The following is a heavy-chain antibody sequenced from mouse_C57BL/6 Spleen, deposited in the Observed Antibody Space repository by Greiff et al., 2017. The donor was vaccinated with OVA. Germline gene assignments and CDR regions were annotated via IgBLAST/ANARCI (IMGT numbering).Heavy chain of an antibody. D-gene: IGHD1-1*01. V-gene: IGHV1-76*01. Sequence: VQLQQSGAELVRPGASVKLSCKASGYTFTDYYINWVKQRPGQGLEWIARIYPGSGNTYYNEKFKGKATLTAEKSSSTAYMQLSSLTSEDSAVYFCAREGSSYPLYFDYWGQGTTLTVSS. CDR2: IYPGSGNT. CDR1: GYTFTDYY. J-gene: IGHJ2*01. CDR3: AREGSSYPLYFDY.